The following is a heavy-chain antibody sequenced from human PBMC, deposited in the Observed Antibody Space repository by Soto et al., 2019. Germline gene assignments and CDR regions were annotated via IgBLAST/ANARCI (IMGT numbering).Heavy chain of an antibody. J-gene: IGHJ6*01. CDR1: GYTFTGYY. CDR3: AREWGTVTAYYYYGMDV. CDR2: INPNSGGT. V-gene: IGHV1-2*04. Sequence: ASVKVSCKASGYTFTGYYMHWVRQAPGQGLEWMGWINPNSGGTNYAQKFQGWVTMTRDTSISTAYMALSRLRSDDTAVYYCAREWGTVTAYYYYGMDVWGQENTLTVSS. D-gene: IGHD4-17*01.